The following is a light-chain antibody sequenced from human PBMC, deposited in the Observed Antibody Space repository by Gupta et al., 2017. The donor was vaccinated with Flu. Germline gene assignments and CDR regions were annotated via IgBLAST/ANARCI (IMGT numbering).Light chain of an antibody. Sequence: QTARFTCGGKTIGSNGLQCYHQQPAQAPVMLIYDYRDRRSGMSERFSGSNSGATATLTITSVDAGDEADYYCQVRDSSDENNCVFGPGTKVTVL. V-gene: IGLV3-21*02. CDR1: TIGSNG. CDR2: DYR. CDR3: QVRDSSDENNCV. J-gene: IGLJ1*01.